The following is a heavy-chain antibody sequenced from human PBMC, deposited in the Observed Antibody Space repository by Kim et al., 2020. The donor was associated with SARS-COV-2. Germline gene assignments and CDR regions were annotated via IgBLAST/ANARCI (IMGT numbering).Heavy chain of an antibody. J-gene: IGHJ6*02. V-gene: IGHV3-23*01. Sequence: ADSVKGRFTICRDNSKNTLYLQMNSLEAEDTAVYYCANTYYDFWSGRTDVWGQGTTVSVSS. CDR3: ANTYYDFWSGRTDV. D-gene: IGHD3-3*01.